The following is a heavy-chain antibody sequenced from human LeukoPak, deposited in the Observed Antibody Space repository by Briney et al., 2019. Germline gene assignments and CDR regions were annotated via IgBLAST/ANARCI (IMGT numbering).Heavy chain of an antibody. J-gene: IGHJ4*02. CDR1: GGSISSGDYY. V-gene: IGHV4-30-4*01. D-gene: IGHD3-22*01. CDR3: AREGGSWYYDSSGPWA. Sequence: PSETLSLTCTVSGGSISSGDYYWSWIRPPPGKGLEWFGYIYYSGSTYYNPFLKSRVTISVNTSKNQFSLKLSSVTAADTAVYYCAREGGSWYYDSSGPWAWGQGTLVTVSS. CDR2: IYYSGST.